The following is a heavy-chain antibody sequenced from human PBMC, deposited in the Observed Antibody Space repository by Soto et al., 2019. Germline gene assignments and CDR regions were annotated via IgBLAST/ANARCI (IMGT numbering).Heavy chain of an antibody. CDR2: IYDSGNS. D-gene: IGHD5-12*01. Sequence: SETLSLTCTVSGASISSGDYFWSWIRQSPGKGLQWIGYIYDSGNSYYNPSLKSRVTMSVDTSKNQFSLKLSSVTAADTAVYYCAREKGYISGPKNFDYWGQGTLVTVSS. CDR1: GASISSGDYF. CDR3: AREKGYISGPKNFDY. V-gene: IGHV4-30-4*01. J-gene: IGHJ4*02.